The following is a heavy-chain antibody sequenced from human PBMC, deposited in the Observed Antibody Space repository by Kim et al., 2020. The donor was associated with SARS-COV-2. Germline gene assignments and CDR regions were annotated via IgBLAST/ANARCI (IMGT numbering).Heavy chain of an antibody. Sequence: GGSLRLSCIGSGFTFSSYWINWVRQPPGKGLEWVATIKEDGSEKYYVDSVKGRFTISRDNAKNSLYLQMNGLRAEDTAVYYCARGLQSYCSSSCGALDVWGQGTVVTVSS. V-gene: IGHV3-7*02. CDR3: ARGLQSYCSSSCGALDV. J-gene: IGHJ3*01. D-gene: IGHD2-2*01. CDR2: IKEDGSEK. CDR1: GFTFSSYW.